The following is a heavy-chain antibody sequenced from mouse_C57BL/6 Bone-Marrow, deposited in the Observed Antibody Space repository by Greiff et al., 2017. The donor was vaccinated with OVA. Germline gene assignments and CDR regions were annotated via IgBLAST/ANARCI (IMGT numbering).Heavy chain of an antibody. CDR3: ARPITTVVAGDAMDY. D-gene: IGHD1-1*01. Sequence: VQLQQSGPGLVQPSQSLSITCTVSGFSLTSYGVHWVRQSPGKGLEWLGVIWSGGSTDYNAAFISRLSISKDNSKSQVFFKMNSLQADDTAIYYCARPITTVVAGDAMDYWGQGTLVTVSS. CDR1: GFSLTSYG. J-gene: IGHJ4*01. V-gene: IGHV2-2*01. CDR2: IWSGGST.